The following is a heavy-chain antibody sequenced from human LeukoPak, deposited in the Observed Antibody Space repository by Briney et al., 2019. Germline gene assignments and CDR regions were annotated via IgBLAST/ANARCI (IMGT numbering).Heavy chain of an antibody. J-gene: IGHJ4*02. CDR3: AKEWGVDYGLRY. Sequence: PGGSLRLSCAASGFTISNFGMSWVRQAPGKGLEWASVISGSCGSTYYADSVKCRFTISSGKSKNTWYLQRNSLRADDTAEYYCAKEWGVDYGLRYWGQGTLVNVSS. CDR1: GFTISNFG. V-gene: IGHV3-23*01. D-gene: IGHD4-17*01. CDR2: ISGSCGST.